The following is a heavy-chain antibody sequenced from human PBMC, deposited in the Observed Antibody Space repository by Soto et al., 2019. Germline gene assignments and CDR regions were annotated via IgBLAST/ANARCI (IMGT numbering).Heavy chain of an antibody. J-gene: IGHJ3*01. CDR3: VKEGSGWYSRGPLDV. D-gene: IGHD6-19*01. CDR2: ISGSGGTA. CDR1: GFTFTNYA. V-gene: IGHV3-23*01. Sequence: EVQLLESGGGLVQPGGSLRLSCAASGFTFTNYAMNWVRQAPGKGLEWVSVISGSGGTAYYADSVKGRFTISIDNSNNMLYLQMNSLRAEDTAKYYCVKEGSGWYSRGPLDVWGRGTMVTVSS.